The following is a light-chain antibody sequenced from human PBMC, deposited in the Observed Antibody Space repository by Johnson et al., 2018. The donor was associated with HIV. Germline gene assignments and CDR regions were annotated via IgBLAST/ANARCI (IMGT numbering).Light chain of an antibody. V-gene: IGLV1-51*01. CDR2: DNN. CDR3: GTWDSSLSACYV. J-gene: IGLJ1*01. Sequence: QSVLTQPPSVSAAPGQKVTISCSGSSSNIGNNYVSWYQQLPGTAPKLLIYDNNQRPSGIPDRFSGSKSGTSATLGITGLQTGDEADYYCGTWDSSLSACYVFGTGTKVTVL. CDR1: SSNIGNNY.